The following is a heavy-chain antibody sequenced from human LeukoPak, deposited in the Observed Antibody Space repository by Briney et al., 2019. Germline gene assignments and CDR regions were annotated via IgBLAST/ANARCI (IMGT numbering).Heavy chain of an antibody. J-gene: IGHJ4*02. CDR1: GFTFSSYS. D-gene: IGHD4-17*01. V-gene: IGHV3-74*01. CDR2: INSDGSST. CDR3: ARFYGDYAY. Sequence: GGSLRLSCAASGFTFSSYSMNWVRQAPGKGLVWVSRINSDGSSTSYADSVKGRFTVSRDNAKNTLYLQMNSLRAEDTAAYYCARFYGDYAYWGQGTLVTVSS.